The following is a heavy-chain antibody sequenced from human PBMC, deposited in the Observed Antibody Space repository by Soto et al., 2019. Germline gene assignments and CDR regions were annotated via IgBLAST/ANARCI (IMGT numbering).Heavy chain of an antibody. CDR3: AXSDYGWAPXXYYXYMDV. V-gene: IGHV4-59*01. J-gene: IGHJ6*03. CDR1: GGSISSYY. CDR2: IYYSGST. Sequence: SETLSLTCTVSGGSISSYYWSWIRQPPGKGLEWIGYIYYSGSTNYNPSLKSRVTISVDTSKNQFSLKLSSVTAADTAVFYCAXSDYGWAPXXYYXYMDVWGKGTTVTVSS. D-gene: IGHD4-17*01.